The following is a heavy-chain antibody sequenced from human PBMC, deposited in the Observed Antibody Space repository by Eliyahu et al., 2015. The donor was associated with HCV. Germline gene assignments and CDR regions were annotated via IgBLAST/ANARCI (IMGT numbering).Heavy chain of an antibody. CDR2: INWNGGST. D-gene: IGHD4-11*01. V-gene: IGHV3-20*04. J-gene: IGHJ6*02. CDR1: GXXFXX. CDR3: ARDPALYSNYEVYYYGMDV. Sequence: EVQLVESGGGVVRPGGSLXLXCSASGXXFXXCGVRRAPGKGLGWVSSINWNGGSTGYADSVKGRFTISRDNAKNSLYLQMNSLRAEDTALYYCARDPALYSNYEVYYYGMDVWGQGTTVTVSS.